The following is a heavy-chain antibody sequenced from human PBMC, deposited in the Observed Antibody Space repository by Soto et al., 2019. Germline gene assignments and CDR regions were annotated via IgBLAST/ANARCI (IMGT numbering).Heavy chain of an antibody. V-gene: IGHV3-7*01. Sequence: GVLRLSCAASGFTFSSYWMSWVRQAPGKGLEWVANIKQDGSEKYYVDSVKGRFTISRDTSKNQFSLKLSSVTAADTAVYYCAREGQPRRRFGMDVWGQGTTVTVSS. CDR3: AREGQPRRRFGMDV. J-gene: IGHJ6*02. CDR1: GFTFSSYW. D-gene: IGHD6-13*01. CDR2: IKQDGSEK.